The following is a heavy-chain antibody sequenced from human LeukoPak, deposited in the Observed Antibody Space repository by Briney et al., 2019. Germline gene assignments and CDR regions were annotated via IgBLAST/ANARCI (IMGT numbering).Heavy chain of an antibody. CDR3: VKDRPNYYGSEGHYYRQNGDS. V-gene: IGHV3-23*01. J-gene: IGHJ5*01. CDR2: ISGRGELT. CDR1: GFTFSSYS. D-gene: IGHD3-22*01. Sequence: GGSLRLSCAASGFTFSSYSMNWVRQPPGKGLEWVASISGRGELTYYTDSVRGRFTISRDNSRSTLYLQMNFLRTDDTAVYYCVKDRPNYYGSEGHYYRQNGDSWGQGTLVTVSS.